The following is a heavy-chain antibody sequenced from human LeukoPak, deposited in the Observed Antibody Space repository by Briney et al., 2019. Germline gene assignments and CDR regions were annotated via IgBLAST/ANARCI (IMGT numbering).Heavy chain of an antibody. V-gene: IGHV4-39*01. CDR1: GGSISNSGYY. J-gene: IGHJ4*02. Sequence: SETLSLTCTVSGGSISNSGYYWGWIRQPPGKGLEWIGTISYSGSTDYNPPLKSRVTISVDTSKNQFSLNLTSVTAADTAVYYCARHRRSVSPNLIDYWGEGTLVTVSS. D-gene: IGHD1-14*01. CDR3: ARHRRSVSPNLIDY. CDR2: ISYSGST.